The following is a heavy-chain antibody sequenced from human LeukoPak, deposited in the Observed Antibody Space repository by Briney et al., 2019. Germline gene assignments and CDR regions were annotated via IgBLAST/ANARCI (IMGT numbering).Heavy chain of an antibody. CDR3: ARFDSPRKEAVAGDYFDY. CDR2: INPSGGST. V-gene: IGHV1-46*01. Sequence: ASVKVSCKASGYTFTSYYMHWVRQAPGQGLEWMGIINPSGGSTSYAQKFQGRVTMTRDTSTSTVYMELSSLRSEDTAVYYCARFDSPRKEAVAGDYFDYWGQGTLVTVSS. CDR1: GYTFTSYY. D-gene: IGHD6-19*01. J-gene: IGHJ4*02.